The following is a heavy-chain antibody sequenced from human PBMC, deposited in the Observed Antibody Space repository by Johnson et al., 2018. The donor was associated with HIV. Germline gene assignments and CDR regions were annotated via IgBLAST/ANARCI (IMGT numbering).Heavy chain of an antibody. CDR1: GLIFSRSW. D-gene: IGHD6-6*01. V-gene: IGHV3-74*01. Sequence: VQLVESGGGLVQPGGSLRLSCAASGLIFSRSWMHWVRQAPGKGLVWVSRTNSDGTTTNYAASVKGRFTISRDKAKNTLYLQMNSLRAEDTAVYYCARAERSSSGVDAFDIWGQGTMVTVSS. J-gene: IGHJ3*02. CDR3: ARAERSSSGVDAFDI. CDR2: TNSDGTTT.